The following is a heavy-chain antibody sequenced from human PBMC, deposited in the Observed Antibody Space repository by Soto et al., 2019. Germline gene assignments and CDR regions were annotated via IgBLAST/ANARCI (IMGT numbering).Heavy chain of an antibody. CDR3: ARVTMVIRDSGHFGVDV. J-gene: IGHJ6*02. D-gene: IGHD4-17*01. CDR1: GAPITWGDYS. V-gene: IGHV4-30-2*03. Sequence: SETLSLTCAISGAPITWGDYSWNWIRQPPGKGLEWIGSISHSGTTSYSPSLTSRVSISVDTSKNQVSLKLTSVTAADTAVYFCARVTMVIRDSGHFGVDVWGHGTTVTVSS. CDR2: ISHSGTT.